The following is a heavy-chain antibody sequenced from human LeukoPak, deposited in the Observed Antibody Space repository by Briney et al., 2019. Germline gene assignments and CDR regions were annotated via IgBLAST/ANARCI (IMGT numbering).Heavy chain of an antibody. V-gene: IGHV3-74*01. Sequence: PGGSLRLSCAASGFTFSSYWMHWVRQAPGKGLVWVSRIKSDGINTIYADSVKGRFTVSRYNAKNTLYLQMDSLRAEDTAVYYCARGRGMGVWGQGTTVIVSS. CDR3: ARGRGMGV. CDR2: IKSDGINT. J-gene: IGHJ6*02. CDR1: GFTFSSYW.